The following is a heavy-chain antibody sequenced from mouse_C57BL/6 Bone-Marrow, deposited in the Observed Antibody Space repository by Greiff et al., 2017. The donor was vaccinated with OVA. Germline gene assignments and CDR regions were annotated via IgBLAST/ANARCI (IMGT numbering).Heavy chain of an antibody. CDR1: GYTFTSYW. J-gene: IGHJ4*01. Sequence: QVQLQQSGAELVMPGASVKLSCKASGYTFTSYWMHWVKQRPGQGLEWIGEIDPSDSYTNYNQKFKGKSTLTVDKSSSTAYMQLSSLTSEDSAVYYCAREDGAYAMDYWGQGTSVTVSS. CDR3: AREDGAYAMDY. CDR2: IDPSDSYT. V-gene: IGHV1-69*01. D-gene: IGHD1-1*02.